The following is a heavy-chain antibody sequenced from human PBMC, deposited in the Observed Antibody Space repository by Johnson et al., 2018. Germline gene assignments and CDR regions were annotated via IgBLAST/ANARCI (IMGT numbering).Heavy chain of an antibody. CDR3: ARARSRTSGGYGMDV. Sequence: EVQLLESGGGLVQPGGSLRLSCVASEFTFSSYWMNWVRQVPGKGLMWVSRINIDESNTSYADSVKGRFTISRDNAKNTLYLQMNSLRDEDTAVYYCARARSRTSGGYGMDVWGQGTTVTVSS. CDR1: EFTFSSYW. J-gene: IGHJ6*02. D-gene: IGHD1-14*01. CDR2: INIDESNT. V-gene: IGHV3-74*02.